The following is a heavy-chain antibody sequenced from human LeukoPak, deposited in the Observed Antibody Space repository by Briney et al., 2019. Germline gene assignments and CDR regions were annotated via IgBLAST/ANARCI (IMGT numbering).Heavy chain of an antibody. CDR3: VSFYETY. CDR1: GNYW. V-gene: IGHV3-74*01. D-gene: IGHD2/OR15-2a*01. J-gene: IGHJ4*02. CDR2: INSDGSWT. Sequence: GGSLRLSCAASGNYWMHWVRQAPGKGLVWVSHINSDGSWTSYADSVKGRFTISKDNAKNTVYLQTNSLRAEDTAVYYCVSFYETYWGRGTLVTVSS.